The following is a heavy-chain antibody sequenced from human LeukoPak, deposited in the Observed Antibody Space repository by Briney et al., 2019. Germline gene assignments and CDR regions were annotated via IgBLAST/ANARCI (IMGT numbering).Heavy chain of an antibody. J-gene: IGHJ5*02. CDR1: GGSISSYY. Sequence: PSETLSLTCTVSGGSISSYYWSWIRQPPGKGLEWIGYIYYSGSTNYNPPLKSRVTISVDTSKNQFSLKLSSVTAADTAVYYCARGVRVQGWFDPWGQGTLVTVSS. D-gene: IGHD2-8*01. CDR3: ARGVRVQGWFDP. V-gene: IGHV4-59*01. CDR2: IYYSGST.